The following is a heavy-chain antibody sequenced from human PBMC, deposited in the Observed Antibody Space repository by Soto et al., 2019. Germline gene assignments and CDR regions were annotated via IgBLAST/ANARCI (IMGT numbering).Heavy chain of an antibody. V-gene: IGHV4-30-4*08. CDR3: ARAYCGGDCYSRWFDP. CDR2: IYYSGST. CDR1: GGSISSSSFH. Sequence: SETLSLTCTVSGGSISSSSFHWGWIRQPPGKGLEWIGYIYYSGSTYYNPSLRSRVTISVDTSKNQFSLKLSSVTAADTAVYYCARAYCGGDCYSRWFDPWGQGTLVTVSS. D-gene: IGHD2-21*02. J-gene: IGHJ5*02.